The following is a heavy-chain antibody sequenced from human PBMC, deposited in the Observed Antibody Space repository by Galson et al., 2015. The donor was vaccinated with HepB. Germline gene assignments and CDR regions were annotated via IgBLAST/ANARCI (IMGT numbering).Heavy chain of an antibody. Sequence: CAISGDSVSSNSAAWNWIRQSPSRGLEWLGRTYYRSKWYNDYAVSVKSRITINPDTSKNQFSLQLNSVTPEDTAVYYCARGGQFGGTLGRYYDSSGYYPMDVWGQGTTVTVSS. V-gene: IGHV6-1*01. J-gene: IGHJ6*02. CDR3: ARGGQFGGTLGRYYDSSGYYPMDV. CDR1: GDSVSSNSAA. D-gene: IGHD3-22*01. CDR2: TYYRSKWYN.